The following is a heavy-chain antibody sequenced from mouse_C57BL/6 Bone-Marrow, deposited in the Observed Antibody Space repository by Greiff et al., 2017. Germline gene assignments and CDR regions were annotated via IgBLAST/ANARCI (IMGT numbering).Heavy chain of an antibody. D-gene: IGHD2-2*01. V-gene: IGHV1-80*01. CDR1: GYAFSSYW. Sequence: QVQLQQSGAELVKPGASVKISCKASGYAFSSYWMNWVKQRPGKGLEWIGQIYPGDGDTNYNGKFKGKATLTADKSSSTAYMQLSSLTSEDSAVYFCARGGYDNYFDYWGQGTTLTVSS. J-gene: IGHJ2*01. CDR3: ARGGYDNYFDY. CDR2: IYPGDGDT.